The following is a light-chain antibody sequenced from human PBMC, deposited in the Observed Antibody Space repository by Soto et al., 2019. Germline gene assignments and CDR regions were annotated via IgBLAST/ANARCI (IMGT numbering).Light chain of an antibody. CDR1: QGVTRW. CDR2: DAS. Sequence: TQSPSSVSASIGDRVTMTCRASQGVTRWLAWYQQKPGQAPRLLIYDASNRATGIPGRFSGSGSGTDFTLTISSLEPEDFAVYYCPQRSNWISFGQGTRLETK. CDR3: PQRSNWIS. J-gene: IGKJ5*01. V-gene: IGKV3D-11*01.